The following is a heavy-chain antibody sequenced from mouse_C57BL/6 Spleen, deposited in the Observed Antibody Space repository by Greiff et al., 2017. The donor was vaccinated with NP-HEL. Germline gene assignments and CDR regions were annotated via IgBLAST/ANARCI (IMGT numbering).Heavy chain of an antibody. Sequence: EVQVVESGPELVKPRASVKISCKASGYSFTGYYMNWVKQSPEKSLEWIGEINPSTGGTTYNQKFKAKATLTVDKSSSTAYMQLKSLTSEDSAVYYCARGGAFAYWGQGTLVTVSA. CDR2: INPSTGGT. CDR3: ARGGAFAY. J-gene: IGHJ3*01. CDR1: GYSFTGYY. V-gene: IGHV1-42*01.